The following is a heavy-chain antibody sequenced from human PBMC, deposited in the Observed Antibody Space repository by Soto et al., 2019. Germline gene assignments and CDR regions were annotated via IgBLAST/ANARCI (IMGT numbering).Heavy chain of an antibody. CDR2: ISESGGST. Sequence: SGGSLRLSCAASGFTFSSYGMHWVRQAPGKGLEWVAVISESGGSTHYADSVRGRFTVSRDNSKNSLSLRMNSLRDEDTAVYFCAKRSPYSSGWYSPIFDYWGQGALVTVSS. CDR1: GFTFSSYG. V-gene: IGHV3-NL1*01. D-gene: IGHD6-13*01. J-gene: IGHJ4*02. CDR3: AKRSPYSSGWYSPIFDY.